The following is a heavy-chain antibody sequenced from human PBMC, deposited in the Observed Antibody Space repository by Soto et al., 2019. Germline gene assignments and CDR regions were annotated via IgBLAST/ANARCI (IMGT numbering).Heavy chain of an antibody. V-gene: IGHV1-3*01. J-gene: IGHJ4*02. D-gene: IGHD5-12*01. CDR2: INAGNGNT. CDR1: GYSFTSYA. CDR3: ARFGGYSGYASLDY. Sequence: ASVKVACKASGYSFTSYAMHWVRQAPGQRLEWMGWINAGNGNTKYSQKFQGRVTITRDTSASTAYMELSSLRSEDTAVYYCARFGGYSGYASLDYWGQGTLVTVSS.